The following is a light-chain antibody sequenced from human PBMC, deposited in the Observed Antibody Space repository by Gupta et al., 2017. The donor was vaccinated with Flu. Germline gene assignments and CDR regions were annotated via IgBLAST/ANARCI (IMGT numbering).Light chain of an antibody. CDR2: EHD. CDR1: SGSFASHY. J-gene: IGLJ3*02. CDR3: QSYDSDNQV. Sequence: NFMLTQPHSVSESPGKTVTISCTRSSGSFASHYVQWYQQRPGSAPTTVIYEHDQRPSGVPDRFSGSIDSSSKTASLTISGLRTEDEADYYCQSYDSDNQVFGGGIKLTVL. V-gene: IGLV6-57*03.